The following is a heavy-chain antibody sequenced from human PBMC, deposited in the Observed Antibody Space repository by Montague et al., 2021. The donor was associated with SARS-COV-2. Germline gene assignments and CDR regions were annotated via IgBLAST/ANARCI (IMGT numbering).Heavy chain of an antibody. CDR3: ATTGGPATVAGPFDY. D-gene: IGHD6-19*01. CDR2: TYYSGST. CDR1: GGSISSGGYY. V-gene: IGHV4-39*01. Sequence: SETLSLTCTVSGGSISSGGYYWDWIRQPPGMGLVWIGTTYYSGSTDYNPSLKSRVTISVDTSRNQFSLKVSSVTAADTAVYYCATTGGPATVAGPFDYWGQGTPVTVSS. J-gene: IGHJ4*02.